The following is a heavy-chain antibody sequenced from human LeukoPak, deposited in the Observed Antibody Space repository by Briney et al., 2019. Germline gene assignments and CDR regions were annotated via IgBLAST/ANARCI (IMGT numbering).Heavy chain of an antibody. J-gene: IGHJ5*02. V-gene: IGHV6-1*01. D-gene: IGHD6-13*01. CDR1: GDSVSSNSAA. Sequence: SQTLSLTCAISGDSVSSNSAAWNWIRQSPSRVLEWLGRTYYRSKWYNAYAVSVKSRITINPDTSKNQFSLQLNSVTPEDTAVYYCARSLAAEDWFDPWGQGTLVTVSS. CDR3: ARSLAAEDWFDP. CDR2: TYYRSKWYN.